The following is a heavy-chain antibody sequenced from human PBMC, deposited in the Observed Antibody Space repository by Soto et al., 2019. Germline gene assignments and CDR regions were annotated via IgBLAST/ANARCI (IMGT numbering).Heavy chain of an antibody. J-gene: IGHJ6*02. CDR1: GAFISSGDYF. V-gene: IGHV4-30-4*01. D-gene: IGHD3-9*01. CDR3: ARRYFDWPYYGMDV. CDR2: LYYSGTN. Sequence: SLTCTVSGAFISSGDYFLSWVRQPPGKGLEWIGYLYYSGTNYYSPSLKSRVNISADTSKNQFSLKLSSVTVADTAMYYCARRYFDWPYYGMDVWGQGTTVTVSS.